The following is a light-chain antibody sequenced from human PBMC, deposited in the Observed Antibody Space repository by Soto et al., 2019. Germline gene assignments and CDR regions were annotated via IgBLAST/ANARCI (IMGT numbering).Light chain of an antibody. V-gene: IGKV4-1*01. Sequence: DSVMTQSPDSLAVSLGERATINCKSSQSFLYSSNNKNYLAWYQQKPGQPPKLLIYWASTRESGVPDRFSGSGSGTDFTLTISSLQAEDVAVYYCQQYYSTPLTFGGGTKV. CDR1: QSFLYSSNNKNY. CDR2: WAS. J-gene: IGKJ4*01. CDR3: QQYYSTPLT.